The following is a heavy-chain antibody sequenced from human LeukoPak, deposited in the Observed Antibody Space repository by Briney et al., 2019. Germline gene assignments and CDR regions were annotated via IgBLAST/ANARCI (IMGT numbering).Heavy chain of an antibody. V-gene: IGHV1-46*01. CDR1: GYTFSMYY. J-gene: IGHJ5*02. CDR2: INPSGGGT. Sequence: ASVKVSCKASGYTFSMYYIHWVRQAPGQGLEWMGIINPSGGGTKYAQKFQGRVSMTRDTSTKIVYMELSSLRSEDTAVYYCARGGIAVVGFFDPWGQGTLVTVSS. CDR3: ARGGIAVVGFFDP. D-gene: IGHD6-19*01.